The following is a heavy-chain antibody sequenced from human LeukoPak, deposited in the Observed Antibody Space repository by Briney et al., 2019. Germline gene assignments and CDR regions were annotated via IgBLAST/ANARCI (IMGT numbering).Heavy chain of an antibody. CDR1: GGSFSDYY. V-gene: IGHV4-34*01. CDR3: ARVAHPSRNGYYLGY. CDR2: INHSGST. D-gene: IGHD5-12*01. J-gene: IGHJ4*02. Sequence: SETLSLTCAVYGGSFSDYYWTWARQSPGKGLEWIGEINHSGSTNYNPSLKSRVTISADTSKSQFSLKVTSVTAADTAVYYCARVAHPSRNGYYLGYWGQGTLVTISS.